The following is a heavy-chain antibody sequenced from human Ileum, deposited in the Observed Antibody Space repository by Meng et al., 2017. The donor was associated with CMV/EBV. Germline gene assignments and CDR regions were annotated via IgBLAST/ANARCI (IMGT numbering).Heavy chain of an antibody. Sequence: LSLTCTVTGDSVSGGGYYWMWIRQTPGRGLEWIGNMYNSGTTTYNPSLKSRVSISVDKSKNQFSLKLSSVTAADTAVYYCARWFDPWGQGILVTVSS. CDR3: ARWFDP. CDR1: GDSVSGGGYY. V-gene: IGHV4-61*08. J-gene: IGHJ5*02. CDR2: MYNSGTT.